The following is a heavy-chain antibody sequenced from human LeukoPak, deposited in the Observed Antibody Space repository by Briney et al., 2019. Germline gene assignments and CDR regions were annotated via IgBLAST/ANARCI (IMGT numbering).Heavy chain of an antibody. D-gene: IGHD3-16*01. CDR2: MNPRSGDT. Sequence: ASVKISCKTSGYTFSNFDISWVRQATGQGLEWMGSMNPRSGDTTYARNFQGRVTFTRNTSISTSYMELSGLRSDDTAVYYCVRVNYDYVWGTHHFDSWGQGSQVTVSS. V-gene: IGHV1-8*03. CDR3: VRVNYDYVWGTHHFDS. CDR1: GYTFSNFD. J-gene: IGHJ4*02.